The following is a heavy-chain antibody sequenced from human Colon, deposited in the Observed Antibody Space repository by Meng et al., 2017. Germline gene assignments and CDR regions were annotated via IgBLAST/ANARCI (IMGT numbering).Heavy chain of an antibody. Sequence: GGPLRPPCAAPGFPFSNYWMTWVRQAPGKGLEWVANIKQVGSERCYLDSVRGRFTSSRDNAKNSLYLQMYSLGAEDKAVYFCARIGFFSGRTCYSGDYFDYWGQGSLVTVSS. CDR2: IKQVGSER. V-gene: IGHV3-7*01. CDR1: GFPFSNYW. J-gene: IGHJ4*02. CDR3: ARIGFFSGRTCYSGDYFDY. D-gene: IGHD2-15*01.